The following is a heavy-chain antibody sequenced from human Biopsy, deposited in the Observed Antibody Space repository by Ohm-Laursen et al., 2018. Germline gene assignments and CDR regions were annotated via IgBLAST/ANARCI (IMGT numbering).Heavy chain of an antibody. D-gene: IGHD3-3*01. CDR2: INPMFGTA. Sequence: SSVKVSCNASGATFSNYAINWLRQAPGQGLEWMGGINPMFGTAKYAQRFQGRVTITADKSTSTADMELSSLRSDDTAVYYCARSFGVVINFEHNWFDPWGQGTLVTVSS. V-gene: IGHV1-69*06. CDR1: GATFSNYA. J-gene: IGHJ5*02. CDR3: ARSFGVVINFEHNWFDP.